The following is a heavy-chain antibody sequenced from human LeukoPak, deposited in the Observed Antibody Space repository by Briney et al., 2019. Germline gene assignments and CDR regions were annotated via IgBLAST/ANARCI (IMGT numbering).Heavy chain of an antibody. CDR2: TSSSSSYI. D-gene: IGHD5-12*01. J-gene: IGHJ4*02. V-gene: IGHV3-21*01. Sequence: GGSLRLSCAASGFTFSSYSMNWVRQAPGKGLEWVSSTSSSSSYIYYADSVKGRFTISRDNAKNSLYLQMNSLRAEDTAVYYCARVGSGYGYYFDYWGQGTLVTVSS. CDR3: ARVGSGYGYYFDY. CDR1: GFTFSSYS.